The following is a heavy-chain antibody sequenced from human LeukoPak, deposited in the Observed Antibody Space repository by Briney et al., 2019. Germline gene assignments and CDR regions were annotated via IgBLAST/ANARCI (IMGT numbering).Heavy chain of an antibody. CDR1: GFTFSSYW. Sequence: GGSLRLSCAASGFTFSSYWMSWVRQAPGKGLEWVANIKQDGSEKYYVDAVKGRFTISRDNAKNSLYLQMNSLRAEDTTVYYCASAPYYYYNMDVWGKGTTVTISS. V-gene: IGHV3-7*01. CDR3: ASAPYYYYNMDV. J-gene: IGHJ6*03. CDR2: IKQDGSEK.